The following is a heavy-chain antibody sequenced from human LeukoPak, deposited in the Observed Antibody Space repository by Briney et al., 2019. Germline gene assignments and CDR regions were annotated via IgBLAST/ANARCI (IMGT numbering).Heavy chain of an antibody. CDR3: ARDRGLNSYGLDY. CDR2: ISSSGTTK. D-gene: IGHD5-18*01. J-gene: IGHJ4*02. V-gene: IGHV3-48*03. CDR1: GFTFSSYE. Sequence: PGGSLRLSCAASGFTFSSYEMNWVRQAPGEGLEWVSYISSSGTTKYYADSVKGRFTISRDNVKNSLYLQMNSLRAEDTAVYYCARDRGLNSYGLDYWGQGTLVTVSS.